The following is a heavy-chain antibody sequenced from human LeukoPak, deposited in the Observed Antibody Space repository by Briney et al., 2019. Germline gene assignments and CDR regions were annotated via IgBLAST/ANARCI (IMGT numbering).Heavy chain of an antibody. D-gene: IGHD2-2*01. CDR2: ISGSGGST. J-gene: IGHJ4*02. CDR1: GFTFSSYA. V-gene: IGHV3-23*01. Sequence: GGSLRLSCAASGFTFSSYAMSWVRQAPGKGLEWVSAISGSGGSTYYADSVKGRFTISRDNSKNTLYLQMNSLRAEDTAVYYCAKDLFAGSTSCRWDYWGQGTLGTVSS. CDR3: AKDLFAGSTSCRWDY.